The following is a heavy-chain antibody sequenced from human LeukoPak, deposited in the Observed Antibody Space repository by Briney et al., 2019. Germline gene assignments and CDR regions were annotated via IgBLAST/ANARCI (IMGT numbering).Heavy chain of an antibody. CDR2: IYYSGST. J-gene: IGHJ5*02. Sequence: SESLSLTSTVSAGSISSYYWSWIRQPPGKGLEWIGYIYYSGSTNYNPSLKSRVTISVDTSKNQFSLKLNSVTAADTAVYYCARDRNREDHRGSYGWFDPWGQGTLVTVSS. CDR3: ARDRNREDHRGSYGWFDP. V-gene: IGHV4-59*01. CDR1: AGSISSYY. D-gene: IGHD1-26*01.